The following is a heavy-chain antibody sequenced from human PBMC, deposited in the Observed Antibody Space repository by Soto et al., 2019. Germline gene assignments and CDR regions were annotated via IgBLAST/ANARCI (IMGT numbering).Heavy chain of an antibody. V-gene: IGHV3-21*01. D-gene: IGHD5-18*01. Sequence: EVQLVESGGGLVKPGGSLRLSCAASGFTFSSYSMNWVRQAPGKGLEWVSSISSSSSYIYYADSVKGRFTISRDNAKNSLYLQMNSVRAEDTAVYYCARDQPGYSYGHGLGYWGQGTLVTVSS. CDR3: ARDQPGYSYGHGLGY. CDR1: GFTFSSYS. J-gene: IGHJ4*02. CDR2: ISSSSSYI.